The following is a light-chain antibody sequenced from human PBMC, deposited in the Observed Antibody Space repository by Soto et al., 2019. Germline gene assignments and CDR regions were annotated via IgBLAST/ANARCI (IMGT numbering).Light chain of an antibody. CDR3: FQDSSFPWT. J-gene: IGKJ1*01. Sequence: AIQMTQSPSSLSASVGDRVTITCRASQAISNDLAWYQQKPGKAPKLLIYAAFNLRSGVPSRFSGSGSGSDFTLTISSLQAEDFATYYCFQDSSFPWTFGQGTKVDI. CDR1: QAISND. CDR2: AAF. V-gene: IGKV1-6*01.